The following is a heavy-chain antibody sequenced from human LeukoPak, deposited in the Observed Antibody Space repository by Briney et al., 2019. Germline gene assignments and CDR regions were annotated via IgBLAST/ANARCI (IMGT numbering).Heavy chain of an antibody. D-gene: IGHD3-3*01. CDR1: GFTFSSYA. CDR3: ARVPPVGYDFWSTDY. V-gene: IGHV3-23*01. CDR2: LSGSGGST. Sequence: PGGSLRLSCAASGFTFSSYAMSWVRQAPGKGLEWVSALSGSGGSTYYADSVKGRFTISRDNSKNTLYLQMNSLRAEDTAVYYCARVPPVGYDFWSTDYWGQGTLVTVSS. J-gene: IGHJ4*02.